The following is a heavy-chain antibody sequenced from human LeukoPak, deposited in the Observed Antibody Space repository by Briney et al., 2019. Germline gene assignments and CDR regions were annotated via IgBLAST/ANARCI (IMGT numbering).Heavy chain of an antibody. D-gene: IGHD2-21*01. J-gene: IGHJ5*02. V-gene: IGHV1-18*01. CDR3: ARDRDLTWFDP. Sequence: ASVKVSXKASGYTFTSYGISWLRQAPGQGLEWMGWISAYNGNTNYAQKLQGRVTMTTDTSTSTAYMELRSLRSDDTAVYYCARDRDLTWFDPWGQGTLVTVSS. CDR2: ISAYNGNT. CDR1: GYTFTSYG.